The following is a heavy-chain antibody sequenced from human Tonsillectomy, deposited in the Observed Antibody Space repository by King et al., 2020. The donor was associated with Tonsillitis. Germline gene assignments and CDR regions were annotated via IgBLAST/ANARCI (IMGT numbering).Heavy chain of an antibody. V-gene: IGHV1-46*03. CDR3: ARDMVTTRGYNWFDP. CDR1: GYTFTSYY. J-gene: IGHJ5*02. D-gene: IGHD2-21*02. Sequence: VQLVESGAEVKKPGASVKVSCKASGYTFTSYYMHWVRQAPGQGLEWMGIINPSGGITSYAQKFQGRVTMTRDTSTSTVNMELSSLRSEDRAVYYCARDMVTTRGYNWFDPWGQGTLVTVSS. CDR2: INPSGGIT.